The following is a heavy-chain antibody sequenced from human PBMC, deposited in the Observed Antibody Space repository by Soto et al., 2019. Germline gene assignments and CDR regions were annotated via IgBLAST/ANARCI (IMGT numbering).Heavy chain of an antibody. CDR1: GFTFGSSA. J-gene: IGHJ4*02. CDR3: AKAAGRFGDFDY. CDR2: ISGSGGST. D-gene: IGHD3-10*01. Sequence: PGGSLRLSCAVSGFTFGSSAMTWVRQAPGKGLEWVSAISGSGGSTSYADSVKGRFTISRDNSKNTLYLQMNSLRAEDTAVYYWAKAAGRFGDFDYWGQGTVDTVSS. V-gene: IGHV3-23*01.